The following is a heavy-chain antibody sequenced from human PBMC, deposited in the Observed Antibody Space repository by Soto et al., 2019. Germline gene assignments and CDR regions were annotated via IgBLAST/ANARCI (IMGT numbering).Heavy chain of an antibody. V-gene: IGHV3-23*01. Sequence: EVQLLESGGGLVQPGGSLRLSCAASDFTFSNYAMSWVRQAPGKGLEWVSSISDNGGTTYYADSVKGRFTISRDNSKNTLYLQINSLRAEDTAVYYCAKDPQQLIVYFDYWGQGTQVTVSS. D-gene: IGHD6-13*01. J-gene: IGHJ4*02. CDR3: AKDPQQLIVYFDY. CDR1: DFTFSNYA. CDR2: ISDNGGTT.